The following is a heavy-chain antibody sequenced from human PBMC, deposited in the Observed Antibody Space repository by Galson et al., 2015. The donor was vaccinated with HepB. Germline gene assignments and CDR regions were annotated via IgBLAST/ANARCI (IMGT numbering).Heavy chain of an antibody. CDR1: GYTFTRYA. Sequence: VKVSCKASGYTFTRYAMNWVRQAPGQGLEWMGWINTNTGNPTYAQGFTGRFVLSLETSASTAYLQISSLKAEDTAVYYCARGSHYEILNGNPPDYWGQGTLVTVSS. CDR3: ARGSHYEILNGNPPDY. D-gene: IGHD3-9*01. CDR2: INTNTGNP. J-gene: IGHJ4*02. V-gene: IGHV7-4-1*02.